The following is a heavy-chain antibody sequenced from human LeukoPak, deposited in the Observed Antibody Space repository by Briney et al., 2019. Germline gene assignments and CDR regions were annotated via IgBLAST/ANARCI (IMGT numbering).Heavy chain of an antibody. CDR1: GFTFTSFA. Sequence: GGPLRLSCAASGFTFTSFALSWVRQAPGAGLEWVSAISASGGGTYYADSVKARFTISRDNSKKTVYLQMNSLRAEDTAVYYCAKGRSGYDAFDIWGQGTMVTVSA. J-gene: IGHJ3*02. CDR3: AKGRSGYDAFDI. CDR2: ISASGGGT. V-gene: IGHV3-23*01. D-gene: IGHD3-22*01.